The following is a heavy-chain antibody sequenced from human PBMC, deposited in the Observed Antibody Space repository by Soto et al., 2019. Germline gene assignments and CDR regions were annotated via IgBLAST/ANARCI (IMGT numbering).Heavy chain of an antibody. Sequence: TGGSLRLSCAASGFTFYTYGMNWVRQAPGKGLEWVAIIWYDGSLKYYADSVKGRFTISRDNSKNTLYLQMNSLRAEDTAVYYCARARGSYGYYYYGMDVWGQGTTVTVSS. D-gene: IGHD5-18*01. CDR3: ARARGSYGYYYYGMDV. V-gene: IGHV3-30*02. CDR1: GFTFYTYG. J-gene: IGHJ6*02. CDR2: IWYDGSLK.